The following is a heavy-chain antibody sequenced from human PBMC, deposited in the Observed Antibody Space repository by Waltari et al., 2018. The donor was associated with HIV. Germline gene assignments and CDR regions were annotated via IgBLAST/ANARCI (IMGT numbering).Heavy chain of an antibody. CDR1: GFELRHYS. V-gene: IGHV3-21*04. Sequence: LVESGGGVVKIGGSIRLTCEASGFELRHYSMNWVRQSTVSGLEWVASIRRGNNEKHYLDSVRGRFVISRDNSESFVYLQMESVREEDTATYFCVRDDPGYGPIDYWGQGTPVTV. D-gene: IGHD3-10*01. J-gene: IGHJ4*02. CDR2: IRRGNNEK. CDR3: VRDDPGYGPIDY.